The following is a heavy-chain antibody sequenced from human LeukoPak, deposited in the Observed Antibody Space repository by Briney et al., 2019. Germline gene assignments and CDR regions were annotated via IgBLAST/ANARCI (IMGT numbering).Heavy chain of an antibody. D-gene: IGHD2-2*01. CDR1: GGTFISYT. CDR3: ARDLEGCCSSTSCSNFDY. J-gene: IGHJ4*02. V-gene: IGHV1-69*04. CDR2: IIPILGIA. Sequence: GASVKVSCKASGGTFISYTISWVRQAPGQGLEWMGRIIPILGIANYAQKFQGRVTITADKSTSTAYMELSSLRAEDTAVYYCARDLEGCCSSTSCSNFDYWGQGTLVTVSS.